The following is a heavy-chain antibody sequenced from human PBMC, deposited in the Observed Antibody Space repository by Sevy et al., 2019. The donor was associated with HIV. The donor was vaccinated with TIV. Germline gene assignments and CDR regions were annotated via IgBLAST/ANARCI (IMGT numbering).Heavy chain of an antibody. J-gene: IGHJ6*03. CDR3: AKGGGGHYDPDEIGYYFYYYNMDV. Sequence: GGSLRLSCAVSEFSFDSYGMTWVRQAPGKGLEWVSGISGSGTRTYYADSVKGRFSISRDNSKNRLYLQMNSLRSEDKAIDYCAKGGGGHYDPDEIGYYFYYYNMDVWGKGTTVTVSS. V-gene: IGHV3-23*01. D-gene: IGHD3-22*01. CDR1: EFSFDSYG. CDR2: ISGSGTRT.